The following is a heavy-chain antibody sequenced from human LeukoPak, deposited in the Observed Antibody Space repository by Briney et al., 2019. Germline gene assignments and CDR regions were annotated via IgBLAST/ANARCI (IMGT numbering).Heavy chain of an antibody. CDR3: AISATVRGGDQC. Sequence: GGALRLSCAASGLTFSNYWMSWVRQARGKGLEGVANIKQGGSEKYYVDSVKGRFTISRDNAKTSLHPQMSRLSAEDPAVSYCAISATVRGGDQCWGQGPLVTVSS. J-gene: IGHJ4*02. CDR2: IKQGGSEK. CDR1: GLTFSNYW. V-gene: IGHV3-7*01. D-gene: IGHD3-16*02.